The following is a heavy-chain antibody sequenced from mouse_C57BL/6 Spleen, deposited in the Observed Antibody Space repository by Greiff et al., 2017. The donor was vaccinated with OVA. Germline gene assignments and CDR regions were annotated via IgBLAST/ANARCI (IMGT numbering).Heavy chain of an antibody. CDR3: ASGGFQYFDV. V-gene: IGHV1-22*01. Sequence: EVKLQQSGPELVKPGASVKMSCKASGYTFTDYNMHWVKQSHGKSLEWIGYINPNNGGTSYNQKFKGKATLTVNKSSSTAYMELRSLTSEDSAVYYCASGGFQYFDVWGTGTTVTVSA. CDR2: INPNNGGT. D-gene: IGHD3-1*01. CDR1: GYTFTDYN. J-gene: IGHJ1*03.